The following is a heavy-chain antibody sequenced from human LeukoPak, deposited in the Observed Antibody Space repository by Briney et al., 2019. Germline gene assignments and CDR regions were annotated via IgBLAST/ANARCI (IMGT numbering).Heavy chain of an antibody. CDR2: INYSGST. V-gene: IGHV4-59*12. D-gene: IGHD3-22*01. CDR3: ARGRYYSSGYYQFDY. Sequence: SETLSLTCNVSGGSFSTYYWSWIRQPPGKGLEWIGYINYSGSTTYSPSLKSRVTISVDTSKNQFSLKLSSVTAADTAVYYCARGRYYSSGYYQFDYWGQGTLVTVSS. J-gene: IGHJ4*02. CDR1: GGSFSTYY.